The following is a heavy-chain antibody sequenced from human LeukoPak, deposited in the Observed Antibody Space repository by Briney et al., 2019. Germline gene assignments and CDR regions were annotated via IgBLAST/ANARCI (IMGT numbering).Heavy chain of an antibody. J-gene: IGHJ3*02. Sequence: ASVKVSCKASGYNFNSYGIGWVLQAPRQGLEWMGWITAGNGNTNYAQKVQGRVTMTTDTSTSTAYMELRSLRSDDTAVYFCARDLARGYSYGYNAFDIWGQGTMVTVSS. CDR2: ITAGNGNT. D-gene: IGHD5-18*01. CDR1: GYNFNSYG. CDR3: ARDLARGYSYGYNAFDI. V-gene: IGHV1-18*01.